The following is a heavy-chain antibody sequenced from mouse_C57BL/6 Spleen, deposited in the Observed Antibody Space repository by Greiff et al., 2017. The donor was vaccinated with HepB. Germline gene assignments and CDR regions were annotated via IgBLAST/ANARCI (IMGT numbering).Heavy chain of an antibody. CDR1: GYAFSSSW. V-gene: IGHV1-82*01. D-gene: IGHD1-1*01. J-gene: IGHJ1*03. CDR3: ERQYYGSSYWYFDV. CDR2: IYPGDGDT. Sequence: VQLQQSGPELVKPGASMKISCKASGYAFSSSWMNWVKQRPGKGLEWIGRIYPGDGDTNYNGKFKGKATLTADKSSSTAYMHLSSLTSEDSAVYCCERQYYGSSYWYFDVWGTGTTVTVSS.